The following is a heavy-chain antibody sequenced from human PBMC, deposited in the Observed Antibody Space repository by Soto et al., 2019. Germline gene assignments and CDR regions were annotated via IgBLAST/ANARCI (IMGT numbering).Heavy chain of an antibody. CDR2: INPNSGGT. J-gene: IGHJ5*02. CDR1: GYTFTGYY. Sequence: GASVKVSCTASGYTFTGYYMHWVLQAPGQGLEWMGWINPNSGGTNYAQKFQGRVTMTRDTSISTAYMELSRLRSDDTAVYYCARGNGDIVSTGKGYWLDPSGKGTMVTV. V-gene: IGHV1-2*02. D-gene: IGHD5-12*01. CDR3: ARGNGDIVSTGKGYWLDP.